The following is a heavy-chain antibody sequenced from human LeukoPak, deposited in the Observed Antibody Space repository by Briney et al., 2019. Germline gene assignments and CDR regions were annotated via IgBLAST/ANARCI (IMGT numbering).Heavy chain of an antibody. CDR3: AKPARTDAFDI. Sequence: GGSLRLSCAASGFTFSNYWMHWVRQVPGKGLVCVSRINIDGTSTSYADSVKGRFTISRDNAKNTLYLQMNSLRAEDTAVYYCAKPARTDAFDIWGQGTMITVSS. CDR1: GFTFSNYW. CDR2: INIDGTST. J-gene: IGHJ3*02. D-gene: IGHD1-14*01. V-gene: IGHV3-74*01.